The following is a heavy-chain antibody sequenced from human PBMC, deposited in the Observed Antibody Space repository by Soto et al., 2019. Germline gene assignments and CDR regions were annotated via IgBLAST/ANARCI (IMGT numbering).Heavy chain of an antibody. J-gene: IGHJ5*02. V-gene: IGHV4-31*03. CDR3: ARDGVLSGGSWGGWFDP. D-gene: IGHD2-15*01. Sequence: SSETLSLTCTVSGGSIIKGGYYWSLIRQHPGKGLEWIRYIYYSGSTYYNPSLKSRVTISVDTSKSQFSLKLSSVTAADTAVYYCARDGVLSGGSWGGWFDPLGQGTLVTVSS. CDR1: GGSIIKGGYY. CDR2: IYYSGST.